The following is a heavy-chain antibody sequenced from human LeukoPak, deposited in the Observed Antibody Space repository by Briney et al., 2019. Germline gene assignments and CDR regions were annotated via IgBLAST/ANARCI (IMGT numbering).Heavy chain of an antibody. Sequence: GGSLRLSCAASGFTVSSNYMSWVRQAPGKGLEWVSVIYSGGSTYYADSVKGRFTISRDNSKNTLYLQMNSLRAEDTAVYYCPRGQVVPAAITPYWGQGTLVTVSS. D-gene: IGHD2-2*01. CDR3: PRGQVVPAAITPY. CDR2: IYSGGST. V-gene: IGHV3-66*01. J-gene: IGHJ4*02. CDR1: GFTVSSNY.